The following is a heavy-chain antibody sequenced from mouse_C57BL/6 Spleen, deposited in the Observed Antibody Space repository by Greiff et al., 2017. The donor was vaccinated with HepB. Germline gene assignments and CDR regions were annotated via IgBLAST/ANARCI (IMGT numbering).Heavy chain of an antibody. CDR1: GYTFTSYW. Sequence: QVQLQQPGAELVKPGASVKLSCKASGYTFTSYWMHWVKQRPGRGLEWIGRIDSNSGGTKYNEKFKSKATLTVDKPSSTAYMQLSSLTSEDSAVYYCAREGNGYAYYAMDYWGQGTSVTVSS. CDR2: IDSNSGGT. D-gene: IGHD2-2*01. CDR3: AREGNGYAYYAMDY. V-gene: IGHV1-72*01. J-gene: IGHJ4*01.